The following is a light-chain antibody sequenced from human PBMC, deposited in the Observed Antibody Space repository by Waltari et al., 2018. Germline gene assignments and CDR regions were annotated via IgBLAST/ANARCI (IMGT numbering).Light chain of an antibody. J-gene: IGLJ2*01. Sequence: QSALTQPASVSGSPGQSITISCTGTSSDVGGYNSVSWYQDHPGQAPKVIIYDVSDRPSGISGRFPGSKSGNPASLTISGLQAEDEADYYCSSQSSDNVVLFGGGTKLTVL. CDR1: SSDVGGYNS. V-gene: IGLV2-14*03. CDR3: SSQSSDNVVL. CDR2: DVS.